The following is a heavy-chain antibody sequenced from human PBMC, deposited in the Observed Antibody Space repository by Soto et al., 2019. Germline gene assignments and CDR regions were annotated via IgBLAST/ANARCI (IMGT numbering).Heavy chain of an antibody. CDR3: ARGELWWDY. D-gene: IGHD2-21*01. V-gene: IGHV4-31*03. CDR2: IYYSGST. J-gene: IGHJ4*02. CDR1: GGSISSGGDY. Sequence: QVQLQESGPGLVKPSQTLSLTCTVSGGSISSGGDYWTWIRQHPGRGLEWIGYIYYSGSTFYSPSLNSRAIISVDTSRNQFSLRLSSVTAADTAVYYCARGELWWDYWGQGTLVTVSS.